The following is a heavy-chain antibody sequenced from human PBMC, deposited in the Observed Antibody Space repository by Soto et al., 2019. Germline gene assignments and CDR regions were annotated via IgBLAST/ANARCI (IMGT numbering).Heavy chain of an antibody. CDR1: GVIGSYKY. CDR2: IYSDDST. CDR3: ARDQVTTNY. D-gene: IGHD1-1*01. V-gene: IGHV3-53*01. Sequence: GRSLRVSCAAFGVIGSYKYMSWVRQAPGKGLEWVSVIYSDDSTYYADSVKGRFAISRDNSRNTLYLQMNSLRVDDTAVYYCARDQVTTNYWGQGTLVTVSS. J-gene: IGHJ4*02.